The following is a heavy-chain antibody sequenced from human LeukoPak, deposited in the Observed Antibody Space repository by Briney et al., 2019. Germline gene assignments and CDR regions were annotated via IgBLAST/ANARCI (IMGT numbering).Heavy chain of an antibody. Sequence: GGSLRLSCAASGFTFSSYWMSWVRQAPGKGLEWEANIKQDGSEKYYVDSVKGRFTISRDNAKNTLYLQMNSLRAEDTAVYYCAKPGGRSPDYYFDYWGQGTLVTVSS. D-gene: IGHD1-14*01. CDR1: GFTFSSYW. CDR3: AKPGGRSPDYYFDY. V-gene: IGHV3-7*01. J-gene: IGHJ4*02. CDR2: IKQDGSEK.